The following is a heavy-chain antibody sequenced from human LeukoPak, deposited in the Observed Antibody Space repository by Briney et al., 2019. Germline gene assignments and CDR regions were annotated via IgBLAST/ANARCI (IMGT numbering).Heavy chain of an antibody. V-gene: IGHV3-30*02. CDR3: ADSNFWSGRNWFDP. D-gene: IGHD3-3*01. J-gene: IGHJ5*02. Sequence: PGGSLRLSCAASGFTFSSYGMHWVRQAPGKGLEWVAFIRHDGSDKYYADSVKGRFTISRDNYKNTLHLQMSSLRAEDTAVYYCADSNFWSGRNWFDPWGQGTLVTVSS. CDR2: IRHDGSDK. CDR1: GFTFSSYG.